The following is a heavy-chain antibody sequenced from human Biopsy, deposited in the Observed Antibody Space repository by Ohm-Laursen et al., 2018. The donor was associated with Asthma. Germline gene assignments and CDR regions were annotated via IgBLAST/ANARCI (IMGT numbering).Heavy chain of an antibody. CDR2: INSVFGTT. D-gene: IGHD2-2*01. V-gene: IGHV1-69*13. CDR1: GGTFNTYV. J-gene: IGHJ4*02. CDR3: ARKAGSCISRTCYSLDF. Sequence: GASVKVSCKSLGGTFNTYVIGWVRQAPGQGLEWMGGINSVFGTTTYPQKFQDRATITADDSTSTVYMELSRLRSEDTAVYYCARKAGSCISRTCYSLDFWGQGTLVTVSS.